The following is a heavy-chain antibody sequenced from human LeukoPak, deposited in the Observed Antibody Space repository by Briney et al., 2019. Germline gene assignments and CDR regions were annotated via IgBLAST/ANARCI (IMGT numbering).Heavy chain of an antibody. CDR3: AKGRLTGTTFFDY. V-gene: IGHV3-9*01. J-gene: IGHJ4*02. Sequence: PGGSLRLSCAASGFTFGGYGMHWVRHAPGKGLEWVSGINWNSNSIGYADSVKGRFTISRDNAKNSLYLQINSLRAEDTALYYCAKGRLTGTTFFDYWGQGTLVTVSS. CDR1: GFTFGGYG. D-gene: IGHD1-7*01. CDR2: INWNSNSI.